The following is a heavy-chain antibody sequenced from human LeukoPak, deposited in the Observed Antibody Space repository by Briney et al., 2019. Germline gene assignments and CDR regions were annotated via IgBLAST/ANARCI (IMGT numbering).Heavy chain of an antibody. CDR3: AREVATRLQSLWDY. CDR1: GFTFSGYE. V-gene: IGHV3-48*03. Sequence: PGGSLRLSCAASGFTFSGYEMNWVRQAPGKGLEWVSYISSSGGTVYYADSVKGRFTISRDNAKNSLYLQMNSLRAEDTAVYYCAREVATRLQSLWDYWGQGTLVTVSS. J-gene: IGHJ4*02. D-gene: IGHD5-24*01. CDR2: ISSSGGTV.